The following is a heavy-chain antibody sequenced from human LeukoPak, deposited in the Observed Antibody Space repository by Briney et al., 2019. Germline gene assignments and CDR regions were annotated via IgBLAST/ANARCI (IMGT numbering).Heavy chain of an antibody. CDR1: GLTFSSYA. D-gene: IGHD1-26*01. J-gene: IGHJ4*02. Sequence: GGSLRLSCAASGLTFSSYAMSWGRPAAGKGLEWVSAISGSGGSTYYADSVKGRFTITRDNSKNTLYLQMNSLRAEDTAVYYCAKDLGSTSWGQGTLVTVSS. V-gene: IGHV3-23*01. CDR3: AKDLGSTS. CDR2: ISGSGGST.